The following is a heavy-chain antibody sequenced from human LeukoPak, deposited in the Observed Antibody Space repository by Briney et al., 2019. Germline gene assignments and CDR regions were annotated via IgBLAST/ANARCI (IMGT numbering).Heavy chain of an antibody. J-gene: IGHJ3*02. CDR3: ARVAFYYDSTGYAKDAFDI. CDR1: GYTFTGYY. CDR2: IIPIFGTA. V-gene: IGHV1-69*13. Sequence: GASVKVSCKASGYTFTGYYMHWVRQAPGQGLEWMGGIIPIFGTATYAQEFQGRVTITADESTSTAYMELSSLRSEDTAVYFCARVAFYYDSTGYAKDAFDIWGQGTVVTVSS. D-gene: IGHD3-22*01.